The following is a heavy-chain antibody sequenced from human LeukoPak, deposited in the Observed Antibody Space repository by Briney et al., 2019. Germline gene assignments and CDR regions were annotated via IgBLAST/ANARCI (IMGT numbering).Heavy chain of an antibody. CDR2: IYYSGST. D-gene: IGHD3-10*01. CDR3: ARVDRFGDLNYYYYGMDV. CDR1: GGSVSSGSYY. Sequence: SETLSLTCTVSGGSVSSGSYYWSWIRQPPGKGLEWIGYIYYSGSTNYNPSLKSRVTISVDTSKNQFYLKLSSVTAADTAVYYCARVDRFGDLNYYYYGMDVWGQGTTVTVSS. J-gene: IGHJ6*02. V-gene: IGHV4-61*01.